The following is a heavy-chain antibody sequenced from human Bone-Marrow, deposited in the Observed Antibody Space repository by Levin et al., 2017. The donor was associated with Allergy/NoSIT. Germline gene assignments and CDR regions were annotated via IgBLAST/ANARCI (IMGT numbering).Heavy chain of an antibody. D-gene: IGHD3-16*01. CDR1: GGSISSGSYY. Sequence: SETLSLTCTVSGGSISSGSYYWSWIRQPAGKGLEWIGRIYTSGSTNYNSSLKSRVTISVDTSKNQFSLKLSSVTAADTAVYYCARDRTWGYDYYHMDVWGKGTTVTVSS. V-gene: IGHV4-61*02. CDR2: IYTSGST. J-gene: IGHJ6*03. CDR3: ARDRTWGYDYYHMDV.